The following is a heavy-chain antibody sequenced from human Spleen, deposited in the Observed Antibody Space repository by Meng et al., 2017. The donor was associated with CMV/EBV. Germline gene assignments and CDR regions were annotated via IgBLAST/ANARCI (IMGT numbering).Heavy chain of an antibody. CDR3: AKVQKEGGYYDILTGYYSGYYYGMDV. Sequence: GESLKISCAASGFTFSSYGMHWVRQAPGKGLEWVAFIRYDGSKTYYADSVKGRFTISRDNSKNTLYLQMNSLRAEDTAVYYCAKVQKEGGYYDILTGYYSGYYYGMDVWGQGTTVTVSS. CDR2: IRYDGSKT. CDR1: GFTFSSYG. V-gene: IGHV3-30*02. J-gene: IGHJ6*02. D-gene: IGHD3-9*01.